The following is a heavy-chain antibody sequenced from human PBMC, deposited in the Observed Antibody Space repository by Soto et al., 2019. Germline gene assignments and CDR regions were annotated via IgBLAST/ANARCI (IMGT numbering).Heavy chain of an antibody. J-gene: IGHJ3*02. CDR3: ARVRDSGSYYEYDAFDI. V-gene: IGHV1-18*01. Sequence: VKVSCKASGYTFTSYGISWVRQAPGQGLEWMGWISAYNGNTNYAQKLQGRVTMTTDTSTSTAYMELRSLRSDDTAVYYCARVRDSGSYYEYDAFDIWGQGTMVTVSS. D-gene: IGHD1-26*01. CDR2: ISAYNGNT. CDR1: GYTFTSYG.